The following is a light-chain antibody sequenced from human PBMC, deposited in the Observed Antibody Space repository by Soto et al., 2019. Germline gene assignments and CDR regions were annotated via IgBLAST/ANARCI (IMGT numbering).Light chain of an antibody. V-gene: IGKV3-11*01. CDR2: DAS. Sequence: EIVCTHAPGTLPFSRVERATLLCRASQSVSSSLAWYQQKPGQAPRLLIYDASNRATGIPARFSGSGSGTDFTLTISSLEPEDFAVYYCQQRSNWPLTFGQGARLEI. CDR1: QSVSSS. J-gene: IGKJ5*01. CDR3: QQRSNWPLT.